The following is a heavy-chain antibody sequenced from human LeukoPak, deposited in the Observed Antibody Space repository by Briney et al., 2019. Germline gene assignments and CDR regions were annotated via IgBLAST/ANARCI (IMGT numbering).Heavy chain of an antibody. J-gene: IGHJ5*02. V-gene: IGHV1-2*02. Sequence: ASVKVSCKASGYTFTGYYMHWVRQAPGQGPEWMGWINPNSGGTNYAQKFQGRVTMTRDTSISTAYMELSRLRSDDTAVYYCARDKYCSSTSCYTTNWFDPWGQGTLVTVSS. CDR1: GYTFTGYY. CDR3: ARDKYCSSTSCYTTNWFDP. D-gene: IGHD2-2*01. CDR2: INPNSGGT.